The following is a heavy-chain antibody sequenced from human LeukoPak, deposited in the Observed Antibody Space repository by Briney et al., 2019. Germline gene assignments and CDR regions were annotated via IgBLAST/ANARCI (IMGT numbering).Heavy chain of an antibody. Sequence: PGGSLRLSCAASGFTFSSYWMHWVRQAPGKGLVWVSRINSDGSSTSYADSVKGRFTISRDNAKNTLYLQMNSLGAEDTAMYYCARNSGSYRKIDYWGQGTLVTVSS. CDR1: GFTFSSYW. CDR3: ARNSGSYRKIDY. D-gene: IGHD1-26*01. CDR2: INSDGSST. V-gene: IGHV3-74*01. J-gene: IGHJ4*02.